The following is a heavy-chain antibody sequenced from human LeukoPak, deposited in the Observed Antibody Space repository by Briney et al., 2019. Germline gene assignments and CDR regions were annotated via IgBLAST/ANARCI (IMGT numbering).Heavy chain of an antibody. Sequence: GGSLRLSCAVSGFTFSNYWMNWVRQFPGKGLEWVANIKRDGSEKYYADSVKGRFTISRDNAKSSLYLQMNSLRAEDTAVYHCAKGFYDNSASGVFDIWGQGTMVTVSS. V-gene: IGHV3-7*04. J-gene: IGHJ3*02. CDR1: GFTFSNYW. CDR3: AKGFYDNSASGVFDI. D-gene: IGHD3-22*01. CDR2: IKRDGSEK.